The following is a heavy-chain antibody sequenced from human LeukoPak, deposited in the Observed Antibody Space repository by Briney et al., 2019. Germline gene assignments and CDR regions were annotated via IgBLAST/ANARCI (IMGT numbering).Heavy chain of an antibody. Sequence: GASVNVSCKASGYTFTSYGITWVRQAPGQGLEWMGWISAYNGNTDHAQNLQGRVTMTTDTSTSTAYMELRSLRSDDTAVYYCARFSREYYYYYYMDVWGKGTTVTVSS. J-gene: IGHJ6*03. V-gene: IGHV1-18*01. CDR2: ISAYNGNT. D-gene: IGHD1-26*01. CDR3: ARFSREYYYYYYMDV. CDR1: GYTFTSYG.